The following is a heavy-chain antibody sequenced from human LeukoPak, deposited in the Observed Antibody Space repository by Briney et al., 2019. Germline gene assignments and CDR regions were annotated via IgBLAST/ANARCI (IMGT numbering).Heavy chain of an antibody. J-gene: IGHJ4*02. Sequence: SETLSLTCTVSAGSISSGDYYWRWIRQPAGKGLEWIGRISSSGSTNYNPSLKSRVTISVDTSKNQFSLKLSSVTAADTALYYCAKHYMGSSYNHGLDCWGQGTLVTVSS. V-gene: IGHV4-61*02. CDR3: AKHYMGSSYNHGLDC. D-gene: IGHD3-10*01. CDR2: ISSSGST. CDR1: AGSISSGDYY.